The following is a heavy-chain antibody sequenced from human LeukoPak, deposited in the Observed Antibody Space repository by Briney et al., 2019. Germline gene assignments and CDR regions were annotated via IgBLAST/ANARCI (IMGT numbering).Heavy chain of an antibody. Sequence: ASVTVSFKVSGYTLTELSMHWVRQAPGKGLEWMGGFDPEDGETIYAQKFQGRVTMTEDTSTDTAYMELSSLRSEDTAVYYCAAASAYNWFDPWGQGTLVTVSS. V-gene: IGHV1-24*01. CDR1: GYTLTELS. J-gene: IGHJ5*02. CDR2: FDPEDGET. CDR3: AAASAYNWFDP. D-gene: IGHD2-15*01.